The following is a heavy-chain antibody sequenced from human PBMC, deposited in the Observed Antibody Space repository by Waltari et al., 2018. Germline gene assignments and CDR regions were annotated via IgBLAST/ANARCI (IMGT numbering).Heavy chain of an antibody. CDR3: ATTYYYASSGYYSQ. V-gene: IGHV1-24*01. J-gene: IGHJ4*02. Sequence: QVQLVQSGAEVKKPGASVKVSCKVSGYTLTALSMHWVRQAPGKGLEWMGGFDREAGEKSYEQKFQGRVTMNEDTSTDAAYMGLSSLRSEDTAVYYCATTYYYASSGYYSQWGQGTLVTVSS. D-gene: IGHD3-22*01. CDR1: GYTLTALS. CDR2: FDREAGEK.